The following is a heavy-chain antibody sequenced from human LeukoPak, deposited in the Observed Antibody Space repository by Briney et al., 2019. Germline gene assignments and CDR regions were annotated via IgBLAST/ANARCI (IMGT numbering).Heavy chain of an antibody. Sequence: SETLPLTCTVSAYSISSGYYWGWIRQPPGKGLEWIGSIYHSGSTYYNSSLQSRVTISVDTSKNQFSLKLSSVTAADTAMYYCARVPGPNWFDPWGQGTLVTVSS. CDR1: AYSISSGYY. J-gene: IGHJ5*02. V-gene: IGHV4-38-2*02. CDR2: IYHSGST. CDR3: ARVPGPNWFDP.